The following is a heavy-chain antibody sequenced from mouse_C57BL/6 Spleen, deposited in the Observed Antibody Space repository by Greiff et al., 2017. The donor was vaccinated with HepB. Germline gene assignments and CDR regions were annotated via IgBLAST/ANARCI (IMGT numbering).Heavy chain of an antibody. CDR3: TYYDYDRDFDY. CDR1: GFTFSNYW. CDR2: IRLKSDNYAT. J-gene: IGHJ2*01. V-gene: IGHV6-3*01. D-gene: IGHD2-4*01. Sequence: EVNVVESGGGLVQPGGSMKLSCVASGFTFSNYWMNWVRQSPEKGLEWVAQIRLKSDNYATHYAESVKGRFTISRDDSKSSVYLQMNNLRAEDTGIYYCTYYDYDRDFDYWGQGTTLTVSS.